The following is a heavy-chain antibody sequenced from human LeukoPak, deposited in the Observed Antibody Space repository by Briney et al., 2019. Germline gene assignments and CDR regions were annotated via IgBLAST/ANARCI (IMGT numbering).Heavy chain of an antibody. CDR3: ARANFLYCSSSTCLFDY. Sequence: ASVKVSCKVSGYTLTELSMHWVRQAPGKGLEWMGGFDPEDGETIYAQKFQGRVTMTRDTSISTAHMGVSRLRSDDTAVYYCARANFLYCSSSTCLFDYWGQGTLVTVSS. D-gene: IGHD2-2*01. V-gene: IGHV1-24*01. J-gene: IGHJ4*02. CDR1: GYTLTELS. CDR2: FDPEDGET.